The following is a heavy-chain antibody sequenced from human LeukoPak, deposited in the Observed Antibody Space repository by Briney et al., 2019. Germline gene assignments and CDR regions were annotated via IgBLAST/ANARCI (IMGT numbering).Heavy chain of an antibody. CDR3: ARSIPYGTTWYGRSDY. Sequence: QSGGSLRLSCAASGFPLSSYSMTWVRQAPGKGLEWVANIKPDGTTKFYVDSVKGRFTISRDNALNSLYLQMNSLRAEDTAIYYCARSIPYGTTWYGRSDYWGQGTLVTVSS. V-gene: IGHV3-7*03. CDR2: IKPDGTTK. D-gene: IGHD6-13*01. J-gene: IGHJ4*02. CDR1: GFPLSSYS.